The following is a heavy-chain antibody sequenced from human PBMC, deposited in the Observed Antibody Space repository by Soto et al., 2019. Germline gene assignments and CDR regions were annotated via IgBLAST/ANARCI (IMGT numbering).Heavy chain of an antibody. D-gene: IGHD6-19*01. CDR2: ISGSGGST. Sequence: PGGSLRLSCAAPGFTFSSYAMSWVRQAPGKGLEWVSAISGSGGSTYYADSVKGRFTISRDNSKNTLYLQMNSLRAEDTAVYYCAKDGGPSGWYVNYYGMDVWGQGTTVTVSS. V-gene: IGHV3-23*01. CDR3: AKDGGPSGWYVNYYGMDV. CDR1: GFTFSSYA. J-gene: IGHJ6*02.